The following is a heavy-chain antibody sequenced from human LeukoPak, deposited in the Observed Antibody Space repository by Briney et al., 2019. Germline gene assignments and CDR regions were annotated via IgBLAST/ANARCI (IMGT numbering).Heavy chain of an antibody. Sequence: PGGSLRLSCAASGFIFSSYGMHWVRQAPGKGLKWVAVVSFDGTNKYYADSLKGRFTISRDNSKNTLYLQMNSLRADDTAVYYCAKDRMITFGGVIASYAFDIWGQGTMVTVSS. V-gene: IGHV3-30*18. CDR1: GFIFSSYG. CDR3: AKDRMITFGGVIASYAFDI. J-gene: IGHJ3*02. D-gene: IGHD3-16*02. CDR2: VSFDGTNK.